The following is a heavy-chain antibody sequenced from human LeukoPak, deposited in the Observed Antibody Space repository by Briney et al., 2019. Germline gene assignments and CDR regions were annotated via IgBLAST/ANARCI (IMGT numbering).Heavy chain of an antibody. CDR1: GFTFDDYA. D-gene: IGHD3-10*02. CDR3: AKDGMFGELEEYYFDY. J-gene: IGHJ4*02. CDR2: ISWNSGSI. V-gene: IGHV3-9*01. Sequence: PGGSLRLYCAASGFTFDDYAMHWVRQAPGKGLEWVSGISWNSGSIGYADSVKGRFTISRDNAKNSLYLQMNSLRAEDTALYYCAKDGMFGELEEYYFDYWGQGTLVTVSS.